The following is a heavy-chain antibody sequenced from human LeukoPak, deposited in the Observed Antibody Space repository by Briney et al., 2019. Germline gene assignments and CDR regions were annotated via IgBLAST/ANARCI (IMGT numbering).Heavy chain of an antibody. Sequence: ASVKVSCKASGGTFSSYAISWVRQAPGQGLEWMGWISAYNGNTNYAQKLQGRVTMTTDTSTSTAYMELRSLRSDDTAVYYCARDPSITIFGVVENWFDPWGQGTLVTVSS. V-gene: IGHV1-18*01. CDR2: ISAYNGNT. CDR3: ARDPSITIFGVVENWFDP. D-gene: IGHD3-3*01. J-gene: IGHJ5*02. CDR1: GGTFSSYA.